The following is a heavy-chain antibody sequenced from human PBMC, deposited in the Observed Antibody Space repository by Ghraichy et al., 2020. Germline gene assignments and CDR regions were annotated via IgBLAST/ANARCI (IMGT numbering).Heavy chain of an antibody. V-gene: IGHV1-2*02. D-gene: IGHD6-19*01. CDR3: ARDSGQWLVQYYFDY. CDR1: GYTFTGYY. Sequence: ASVKVSCKASGYTFTGYYMHWVRQAPGQGLEWMGWINPNSGGTNYAQKFQGRVTMTRDTSISTAYMELSRLRSDDTAVYYCARDSGQWLVQYYFDYWGQGTLVTVSS. CDR2: INPNSGGT. J-gene: IGHJ4*02.